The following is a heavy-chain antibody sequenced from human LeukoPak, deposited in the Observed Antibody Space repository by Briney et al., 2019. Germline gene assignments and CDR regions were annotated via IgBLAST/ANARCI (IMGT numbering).Heavy chain of an antibody. V-gene: IGHV4-34*01. Sequence: SETLSLTCGVFGVSINDYYWRWIRQSPGKGLEWIGEISHTEGTRYNPSLESRVTMSVGTYENQLSLKLIFVTAADTAVYYCARIRCGHSGSVCYNHWGLGTLVTVSS. CDR1: GVSINDYY. D-gene: IGHD3-9*01. CDR2: ISHTEGT. CDR3: ARIRCGHSGSVCYNH. J-gene: IGHJ4*02.